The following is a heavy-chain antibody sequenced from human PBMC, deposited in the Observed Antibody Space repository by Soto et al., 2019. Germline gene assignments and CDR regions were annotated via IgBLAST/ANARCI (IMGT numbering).Heavy chain of an antibody. J-gene: IGHJ4*02. CDR1: GFTFSNAW. Sequence: GGSLRLSCAASGFTFSNAWMSWVRQAPGKGLEWVGRIKSKADGGTTDYAAPVKGRFTISRDDSKNTLYLQMNSLKTEDTAVYYCTTDVVKVKQQLVRDYWGPGTLVTVSS. D-gene: IGHD6-13*01. CDR2: IKSKADGGTT. CDR3: TTDVVKVKQQLVRDY. V-gene: IGHV3-15*01.